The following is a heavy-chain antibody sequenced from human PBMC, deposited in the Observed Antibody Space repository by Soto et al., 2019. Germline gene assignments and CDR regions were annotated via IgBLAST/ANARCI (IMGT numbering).Heavy chain of an antibody. CDR3: ARDKHHLDY. Sequence: PGGSLRLSCAASGFTFSSYAMSWVRQAPGKGLEWVSAISGSGGSTYYADSVKGRFTISRDNAKNSLYLQMNSLRAEDTAVYYCARDKHHLDYWGQGTLVTVSS. J-gene: IGHJ4*02. CDR1: GFTFSSYA. CDR2: ISGSGGST. V-gene: IGHV3-23*01. D-gene: IGHD2-21*01.